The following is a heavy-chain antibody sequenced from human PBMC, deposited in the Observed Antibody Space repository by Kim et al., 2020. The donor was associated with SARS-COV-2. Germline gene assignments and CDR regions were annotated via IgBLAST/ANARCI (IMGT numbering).Heavy chain of an antibody. CDR3: ARDRKDYGDYIDY. D-gene: IGHD4-17*01. J-gene: IGHJ4*02. Sequence: GGSLRLSCAASGFTFSSYGMHWVRQAPGKGLEWVSVIWFDGNNKYYSDSVKGRFTISRDNSKDTLYLQMNSLRAEDTAVYYCARDRKDYGDYIDYWGQGTLVTVSS. CDR1: GFTFSSYG. CDR2: IWFDGNNK. V-gene: IGHV3-33*01.